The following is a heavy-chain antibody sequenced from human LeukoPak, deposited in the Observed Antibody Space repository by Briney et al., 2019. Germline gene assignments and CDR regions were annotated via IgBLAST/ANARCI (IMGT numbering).Heavy chain of an antibody. V-gene: IGHV3-21*01. J-gene: IGHJ6*02. D-gene: IGHD3-9*01. CDR2: ISSSSSYI. Sequence: GGSLRLSCAASGFTFSSYRLEWVRQAPGKGLEWVSSISSSSSYIYYADSVKGRFTISRDNAKNSLYLQMNSLRAEDTAVYYGATRLRYNGMDVWGQGTTVTVSS. CDR3: ATRLRYNGMDV. CDR1: GFTFSSYR.